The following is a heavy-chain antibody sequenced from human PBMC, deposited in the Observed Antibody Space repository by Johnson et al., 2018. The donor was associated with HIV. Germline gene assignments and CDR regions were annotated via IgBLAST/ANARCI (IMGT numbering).Heavy chain of an antibody. D-gene: IGHD4-17*01. J-gene: IGHJ3*02. CDR3: ARSSYYDDYWSDAFDI. CDR1: GFNLSDYY. CDR2: ISTSGSTT. V-gene: IGHV3-11*01. Sequence: QVQLVESGGGLVKPGGSLRLSCAASGFNLSDYYMSWIRQAPGKGLECVSYISTSGSTTYYVDSVKGRFTISRDNAKNSLDLQMNNLRAADTAVYYCARSSYYDDYWSDAFDIWGQGTMVTVSS.